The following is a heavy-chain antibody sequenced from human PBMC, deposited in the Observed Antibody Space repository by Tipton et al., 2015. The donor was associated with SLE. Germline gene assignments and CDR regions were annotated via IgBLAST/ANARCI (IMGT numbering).Heavy chain of an antibody. J-gene: IGHJ4*02. CDR3: ARDQNGFGDGPYY. Sequence: SLRLSCVASGFMLSDGYAMHWVRQAPGKVLEWVAIMSFDGSKVFYADSVKGRSTVSRDDSQNTLFLHLHSLRRDDTAVYYCARDQNGFGDGPYYWGRGTPVTVSS. D-gene: IGHD2-21*02. CDR2: MSFDGSKV. V-gene: IGHV3-30*04. CDR1: GFMLSDGYA.